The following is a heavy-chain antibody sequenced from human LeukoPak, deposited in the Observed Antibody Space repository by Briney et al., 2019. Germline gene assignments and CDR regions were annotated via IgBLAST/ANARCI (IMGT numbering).Heavy chain of an antibody. J-gene: IGHJ4*02. Sequence: GGSLRLSCAASGFTFSSYAMIWLRQAPGKGLEWVSALTLSGTNTHYADSVKGRFTISRDISKNTLYLQMNTLRAEDTAVYYCAKDSPLRTSYHGYFDYWGQGTLVTVSS. CDR3: AKDSPLRTSYHGYFDY. V-gene: IGHV3-23*01. CDR2: LTLSGTNT. CDR1: GFTFSSYA. D-gene: IGHD3-16*01.